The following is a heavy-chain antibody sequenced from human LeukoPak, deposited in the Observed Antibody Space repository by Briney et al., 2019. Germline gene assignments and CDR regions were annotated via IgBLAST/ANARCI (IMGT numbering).Heavy chain of an antibody. J-gene: IGHJ6*02. CDR1: GFTFSSYG. Sequence: GGSLRLSCAASGFTFSSYGMHWVRQAPGKGLEWVAVIWYDGSNKYYADSVKGRPTISRDNSKNTLYLQMNSLRAEDTAVYYCARDSFYGSGSYLPYYYGMDVWGQGTTVTVSS. CDR3: ARDSFYGSGSYLPYYYGMDV. D-gene: IGHD3-10*01. V-gene: IGHV3-33*01. CDR2: IWYDGSNK.